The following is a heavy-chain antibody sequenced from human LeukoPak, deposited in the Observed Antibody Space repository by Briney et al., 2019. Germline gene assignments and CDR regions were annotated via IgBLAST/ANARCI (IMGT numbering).Heavy chain of an antibody. D-gene: IGHD3-16*01. CDR3: AKAFRGLREYYYYMDV. V-gene: IGHV3-23*01. CDR1: GFTFSSYA. J-gene: IGHJ6*03. Sequence: GGSLRLSCAASGFTFSSYAMNWVRQAPGKGLEWVSTISGSGGSTYNADSVKGRFTIARDNSKNTLYLQMNSLRAEDTAVYYCAKAFRGLREYYYYMDVWGKGTTVTVSS. CDR2: ISGSGGST.